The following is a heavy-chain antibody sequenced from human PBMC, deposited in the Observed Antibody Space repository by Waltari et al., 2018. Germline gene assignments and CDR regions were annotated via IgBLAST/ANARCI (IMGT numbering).Heavy chain of an antibody. J-gene: IGHJ4*02. CDR2: IIPIFGTA. V-gene: IGHV1-69*05. D-gene: IGHD6-19*01. CDR3: ARESPYSSGWTQLDY. CDR1: GRTFSSYA. Sequence: QVQLVQSGAEVKKPGSSVKVSCKASGRTFSSYAISWVRQALGQGLEWMGGIIPIFGTANYAQKFQGRVTITTDESTSTAYMELSSLRSEDTAVYYCARESPYSSGWTQLDYWGQGTLVTVSS.